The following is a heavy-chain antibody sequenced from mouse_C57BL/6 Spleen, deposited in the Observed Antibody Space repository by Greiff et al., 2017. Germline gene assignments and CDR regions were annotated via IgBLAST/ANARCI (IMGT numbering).Heavy chain of an antibody. J-gene: IGHJ4*01. CDR1: GFSLTSYG. D-gene: IGHD2-4*01. CDR2: IWSGGST. Sequence: QVQLKESGPGLVQPSQSLSITCTVSGFSLTSYGVHWVRQSPGKGLEWLGVIWSGGSTDYNAAFISRLSISKDNSKSQVFFKMNSLQADDTAIYYCAREVIYYDYDRAMDYWGQGTSVTVSS. V-gene: IGHV2-2*01. CDR3: AREVIYYDYDRAMDY.